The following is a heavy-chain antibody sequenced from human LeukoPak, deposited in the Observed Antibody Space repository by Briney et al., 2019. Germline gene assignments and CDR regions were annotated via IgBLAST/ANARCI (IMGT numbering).Heavy chain of an antibody. CDR1: GFTFSSYA. D-gene: IGHD3-3*01. J-gene: IGHJ4*02. CDR3: AKGRFFPSYYFDY. CDR2: ISGSGGST. V-gene: IGHV3-23*01. Sequence: PGGSLRLSCAASGFTFSSYAMSWVRQAPGKGLEWVSAISGSGGSTYYADSVKGRFTISRDNSKNTLYLRMNSLRAEDTAAYYCAKGRFFPSYYFDYWGQGTLVTVSS.